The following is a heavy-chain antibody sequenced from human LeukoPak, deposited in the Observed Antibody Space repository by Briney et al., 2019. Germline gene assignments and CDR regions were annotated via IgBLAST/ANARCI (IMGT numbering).Heavy chain of an antibody. CDR1: GFSISSCG. V-gene: IGHV3-30*02. D-gene: IGHD6-13*01. Sequence: GGSLRLSCAASGFSISSCGLYWVRQPPAKVQGWVAFLRYVGSNKNYAESVEGRFTITRAKSRSTLYLQMSSLRTEDTAVYYCEKDRGYSSSWFYIDYSGQGDLSTVSS. CDR2: LRYVGSNK. CDR3: EKDRGYSSSWFYIDY. J-gene: IGHJ4*02.